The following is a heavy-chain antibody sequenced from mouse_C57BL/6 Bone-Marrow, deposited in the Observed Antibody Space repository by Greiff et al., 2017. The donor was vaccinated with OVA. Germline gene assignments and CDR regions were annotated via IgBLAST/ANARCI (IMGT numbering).Heavy chain of an antibody. CDR1: GYTFTSYG. CDR2: IYPRSGNT. Sequence: VQLQQSGAELARPGASVKLSCKASGYTFTSYGISWVKQRTGQGLEWIGEIYPRSGNTYYNEKFKGKATLTADKSSSTAYMELRSLTSEDSAVYFCARSEVLFFDVWGTGTTVTVSS. CDR3: ARSEVLFFDV. D-gene: IGHD1-1*01. V-gene: IGHV1-81*01. J-gene: IGHJ1*03.